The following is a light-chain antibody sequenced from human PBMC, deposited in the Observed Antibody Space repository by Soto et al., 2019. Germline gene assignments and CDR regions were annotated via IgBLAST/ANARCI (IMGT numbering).Light chain of an antibody. CDR3: DSYISNNTGV. CDR1: SSDVGGTYNY. J-gene: IGLJ3*02. CDR2: EVS. Sequence: QSVLTQPASVSGSPGQSITISCTGTSSDVGGTYNYVSWYQQHPGKAPKLIIYEVSNRPSGVSNRFSGSKSGNTASLTISGLRAEDEADYYCDSYISNNTGVFGGGTKLTVL. V-gene: IGLV2-14*01.